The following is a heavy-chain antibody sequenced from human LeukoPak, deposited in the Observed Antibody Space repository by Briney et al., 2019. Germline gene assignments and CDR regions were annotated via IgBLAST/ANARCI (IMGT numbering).Heavy chain of an antibody. Sequence: ASVKVSCTASGYTFTSYGISWVRPAPGQGLEWMGWISAYSGNTNYAQKLQGRVTMATDTSTSTAYMELRSLRSDDTAVYYCARDHFPYYYDSSGSLDYWGQGTLVTVSS. CDR3: ARDHFPYYYDSSGSLDY. J-gene: IGHJ4*02. D-gene: IGHD3-22*01. V-gene: IGHV1-18*01. CDR1: GYTFTSYG. CDR2: ISAYSGNT.